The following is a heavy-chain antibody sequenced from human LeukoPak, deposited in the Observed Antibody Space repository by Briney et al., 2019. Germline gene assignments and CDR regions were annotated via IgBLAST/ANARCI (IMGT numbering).Heavy chain of an antibody. D-gene: IGHD5-24*01. CDR2: IKQDGSKK. Sequence: GGSLRLSCAASGFPFSSYWMTWVRQAPGKGLEWVANIKQDGSKKSYVDSVKGRFTVSRDNAKNSLYLQMNSLRAEDTAIYYCTRVGYIDEGIDYWGQGTLVTVSS. CDR3: TRVGYIDEGIDY. J-gene: IGHJ4*02. V-gene: IGHV3-7*04. CDR1: GFPFSSYW.